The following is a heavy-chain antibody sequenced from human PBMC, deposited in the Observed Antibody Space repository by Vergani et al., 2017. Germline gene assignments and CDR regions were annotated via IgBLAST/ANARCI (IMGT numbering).Heavy chain of an antibody. CDR3: VRAPHRYGMDV. CDR2: INHSGST. J-gene: IGHJ6*02. Sequence: QVQLQQWGAGLLKPSETLSLTCAVYGGSFSGYYWSWIRQPPGKGLEWIGEINHSGSTNYNPSLKSRVTISLDTSKNQFSLKLGSVTAADTAVYYCVRAPHRYGMDVWGQGTTVTVSS. CDR1: GGSFSGYY. V-gene: IGHV4-34*01.